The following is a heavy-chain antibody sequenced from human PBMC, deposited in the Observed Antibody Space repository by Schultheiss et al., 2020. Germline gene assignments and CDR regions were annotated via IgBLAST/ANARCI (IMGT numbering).Heavy chain of an antibody. CDR3: ARIPRYYDFWSGYYHYYYYGMDV. D-gene: IGHD3-3*01. J-gene: IGHJ6*02. CDR2: IDWDDDK. CDR1: GGSVSGGNYY. V-gene: IGHV2-70*01. Sequence: QTLSLTCTVSGGSVSGGNYYWSWIRQPPGKGLEWLALIDWDDDKYYSTSLKTRLTISKDTSKNQVVLTMTNMDPVDTATYYCARIPRYYDFWSGYYHYYYYGMDVWGQGTTVTVSS.